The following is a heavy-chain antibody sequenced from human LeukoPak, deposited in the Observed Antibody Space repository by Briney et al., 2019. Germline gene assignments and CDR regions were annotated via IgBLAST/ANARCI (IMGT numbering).Heavy chain of an antibody. CDR1: VGSVTSSPYY. CDR2: IYYSGST. V-gene: IGHV4-39*07. Sequence: SETLSLTCTVSVGSVTSSPYYGGWIRQPPEKGLEWIGSIYYSGSTYYNPSLKSRVPISVDTSKNQVSLKLISVTAADTAVYYCARGPSKILIPWDWGQGTLVTDSS. J-gene: IGHJ4*02. D-gene: IGHD1-26*01. CDR3: ARGPSKILIPWD.